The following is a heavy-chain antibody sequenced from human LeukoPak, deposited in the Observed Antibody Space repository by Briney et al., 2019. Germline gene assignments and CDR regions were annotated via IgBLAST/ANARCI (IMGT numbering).Heavy chain of an antibody. J-gene: IGHJ6*03. CDR2: IYYHENT. CDR3: ARGNRGYDSFSFYYYYYYMDV. CDR1: GGSISSSSDY. D-gene: IGHD5-12*01. V-gene: IGHV4-39*01. Sequence: SETLSLTCTVSGGSISSSSDYWGWIRQAPGKGLEWIGSIYYHENTYYNSSLKSRVTISVDTSKNQFSLKLSSVTAADTAVYYCARGNRGYDSFSFYYYYYYMDVWGKGTTVTVSS.